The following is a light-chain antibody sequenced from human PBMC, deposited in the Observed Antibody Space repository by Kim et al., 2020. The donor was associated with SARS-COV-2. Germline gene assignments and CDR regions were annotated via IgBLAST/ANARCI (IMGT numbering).Light chain of an antibody. V-gene: IGKV1-27*01. Sequence: DIQMTQSPSSLSASVGDRVTITCRASQGISKYVAWYQQKPGAVPKLLIYVTSALQSGVPSRFSGSGSGTEFTLSISSLQPEDVATYYCQNYNSAPLTFGGGTKVDIK. J-gene: IGKJ4*01. CDR1: QGISKY. CDR2: VTS. CDR3: QNYNSAPLT.